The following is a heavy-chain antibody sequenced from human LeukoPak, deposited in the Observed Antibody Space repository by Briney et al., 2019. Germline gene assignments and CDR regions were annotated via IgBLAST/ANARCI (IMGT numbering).Heavy chain of an antibody. D-gene: IGHD6-19*01. CDR3: AGGDRNGWYFHY. V-gene: IGHV3-20*01. CDR2: INWNGGST. J-gene: IGHJ4*02. CDR1: GFTFDDYG. Sequence: GGSLRLSCAASGFTFDDYGMSWVRQAPRKGMEWVSGINWNGGSTGYADSVKGRFTISRDNAKNSLYLQMNSLRAADTDLSQCAGGDRNGWYFHYWGQGTLVTVSS.